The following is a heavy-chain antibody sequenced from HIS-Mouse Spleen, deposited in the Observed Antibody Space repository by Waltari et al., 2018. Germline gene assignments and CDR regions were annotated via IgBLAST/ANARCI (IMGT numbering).Heavy chain of an antibody. J-gene: IGHJ3*02. Sequence: QVQLVQSGAEVKKPGASVKVSCKVSGYTLTELSMHWVGQAPGKGLEWRGGVEPDDVETIYARKFQGRVTMTEDTSTDTAYMELSSLRSEDTAVYYCARSSSDAFDIWGQGTMVTVSS. CDR3: ARSSSDAFDI. CDR2: VEPDDVET. V-gene: IGHV1-24*01. D-gene: IGHD6-6*01. CDR1: GYTLTELS.